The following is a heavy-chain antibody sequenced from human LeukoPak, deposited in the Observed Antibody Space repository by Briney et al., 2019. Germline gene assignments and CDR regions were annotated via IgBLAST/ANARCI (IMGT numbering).Heavy chain of an antibody. CDR2: IWDDGSNK. V-gene: IGHV3-33*06. CDR3: AKEGSP. Sequence: GRSLRLSCAASGFTFSRYGMHWVRQAPGKGLEWVAVIWDDGSNKYYADSVKGRFTISRDNSKNTLYLEMNSLRAEDTAVYYCAKEGSPWGQGTLVTVSS. CDR1: GFTFSRYG. J-gene: IGHJ5*02.